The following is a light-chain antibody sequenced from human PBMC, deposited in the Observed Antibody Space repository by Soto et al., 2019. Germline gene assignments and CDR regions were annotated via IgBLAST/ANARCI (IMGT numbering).Light chain of an antibody. Sequence: QPVLTQPPSVSGSPGQSVAISCTGTSSDVGSYSRVSWYQQPPGTAPKLMIYDVSNRPSGVPDRFSGSKSGNTASLTISGLQAEDEADYYCSSYTSSSTYVFGTGTKLTVL. J-gene: IGLJ1*01. CDR3: SSYTSSSTYV. V-gene: IGLV2-18*02. CDR2: DVS. CDR1: SSDVGSYSR.